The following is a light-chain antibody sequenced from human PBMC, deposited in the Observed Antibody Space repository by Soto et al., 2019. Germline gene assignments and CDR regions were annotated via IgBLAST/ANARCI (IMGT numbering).Light chain of an antibody. CDR2: AAS. Sequence: DIQMTQSPSSLSASVGDRVTITCRASQRISSYLNCYQKKPGKAPKLLIYAASSLQSGVQSRFSGTGSGTDFSLTISSLQPEDFANYCCQQSYSTPHTFGQGTKLEIK. CDR1: QRISSY. J-gene: IGKJ2*01. V-gene: IGKV1-39*01. CDR3: QQSYSTPHT.